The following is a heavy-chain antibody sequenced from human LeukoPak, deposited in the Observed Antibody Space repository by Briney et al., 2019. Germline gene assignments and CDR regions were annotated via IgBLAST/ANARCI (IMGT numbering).Heavy chain of an antibody. V-gene: IGHV4-34*01. CDR2: INHSGGT. CDR3: AREGGITIFGVVTRGPFDY. CDR1: GGSFSGYY. J-gene: IGHJ4*02. Sequence: SETLSLTCSVYGGSFSGYYWSWIRQPPGKGLEWIGEINHSGGTNYNPSLKSRVTISVDTSKNQLSLKLSSVTAADTAVYYCAREGGITIFGVVTRGPFDYWGQGTLVTVSS. D-gene: IGHD3-3*01.